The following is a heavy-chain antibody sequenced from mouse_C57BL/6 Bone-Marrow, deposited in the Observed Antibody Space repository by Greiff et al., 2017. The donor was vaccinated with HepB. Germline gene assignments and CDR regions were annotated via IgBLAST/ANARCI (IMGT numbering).Heavy chain of an antibody. V-gene: IGHV1-64*01. Sequence: QVQLQQPGAELVKPGASVKLSCKASGYTFTSYWMHWVKQRPGQGLEWIGMIHPNSGSTNYNEKFKSKATLTVDKSSSTAYMQLSSLTSEDSAVYYCARESGSSYGGYGYWGQGTLVTVSA. J-gene: IGHJ3*01. CDR1: GYTFTSYW. D-gene: IGHD1-1*01. CDR2: IHPNSGST. CDR3: ARESGSSYGGYGY.